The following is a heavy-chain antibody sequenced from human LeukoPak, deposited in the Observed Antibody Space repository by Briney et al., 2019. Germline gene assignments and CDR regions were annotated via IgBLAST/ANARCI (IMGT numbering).Heavy chain of an antibody. Sequence: PGGSLRLSCAASGFTFSSYGMHWVRQAPGKGLEWVAVIWYDGSNKYYADSVKGRFTISRDNSKNTLYLQMNNLRAEDTAVYYCARAPYYYDSSVDYWGQGTLVTVSS. CDR2: IWYDGSNK. D-gene: IGHD3-22*01. CDR3: ARAPYYYDSSVDY. CDR1: GFTFSSYG. J-gene: IGHJ4*02. V-gene: IGHV3-33*01.